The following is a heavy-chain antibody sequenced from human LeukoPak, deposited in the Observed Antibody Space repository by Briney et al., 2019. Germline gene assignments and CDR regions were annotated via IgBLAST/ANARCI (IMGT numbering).Heavy chain of an antibody. CDR2: INHSGST. Sequence: PSETLSLTCAVYGGSFSGYYWSWIRQPPGKGLEWIGEINHSGSTNYNPSLKGRVTISVDTSKNQFSLKLSSVTAADTAVYYCARDRSVVVTAPSGIDIWGQGTMVTVSS. CDR3: ARDRSVVVTAPSGIDI. CDR1: GGSFSGYY. D-gene: IGHD2-21*02. V-gene: IGHV4-34*01. J-gene: IGHJ3*02.